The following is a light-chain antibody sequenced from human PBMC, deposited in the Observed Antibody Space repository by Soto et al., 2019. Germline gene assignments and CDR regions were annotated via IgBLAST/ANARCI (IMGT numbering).Light chain of an antibody. CDR1: SNDVGGYDI. V-gene: IGLV2-23*02. Sequence: QSALTQPSSVSGSPGRWITISCSGTSNDVGGYDIVSWYHPHSSKSPRLIIYEATKRPSGVSDRFSASTTGNTASLTISALQAEDEAYYSCSSFAGGATFVFGGGTKVTVL. CDR2: EAT. J-gene: IGLJ2*01. CDR3: SSFAGGATFV.